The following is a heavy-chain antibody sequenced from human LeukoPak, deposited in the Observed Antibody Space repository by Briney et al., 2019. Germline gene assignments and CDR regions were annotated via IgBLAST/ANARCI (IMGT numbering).Heavy chain of an antibody. V-gene: IGHV4-34*01. Sequence: SETLSLTCAVYGGSFSGYYWSWIRQPPGKGLEWIGEINHSGSTNYNPSLKSRVTISVDTSKNQFSLKLSSVTAADTAVYYCARGYPPNGDFDYWGQGTLVTVSS. J-gene: IGHJ4*02. D-gene: IGHD1-1*01. CDR1: GGSFSGYY. CDR3: ARGYPPNGDFDY. CDR2: INHSGST.